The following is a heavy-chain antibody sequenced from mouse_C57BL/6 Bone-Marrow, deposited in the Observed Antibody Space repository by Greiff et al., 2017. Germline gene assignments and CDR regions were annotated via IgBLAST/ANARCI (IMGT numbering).Heavy chain of an antibody. V-gene: IGHV14-2*01. J-gene: IGHJ4*01. Sequence: EVQLQQSGAELVKPGASVKLSCTASGFNIKDYYMHWVKQRPEQGLEWIGRIDPGDGETKSAPKFQGKATLTADTSSNTAYLQLSSLTSEDTDVYYCALRSYLYAMDDWGQGTSVTVSS. CDR1: GFNIKDYY. D-gene: IGHD2-12*01. CDR2: IDPGDGET. CDR3: ALRSYLYAMDD.